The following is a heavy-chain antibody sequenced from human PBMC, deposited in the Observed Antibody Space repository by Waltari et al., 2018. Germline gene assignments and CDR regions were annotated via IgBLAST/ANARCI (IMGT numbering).Heavy chain of an antibody. CDR2: LRNTGGT. CDR3: ARLPTKYYDSIGWGFFDQ. D-gene: IGHD3-22*01. V-gene: IGHV4-59*08. CDR1: GDFLSDAH. Sequence: HVQLQESGPGLVKPSETLSLTCTVSGDFLSDAHWTWIRQAPGKGLVWIAYLRNTGGTKCTPSLQSRVTVSADTSKKQFSLRLTSVTAADTAVYYCARLPTKYYDSIGWGFFDQWGQGILVTVSP. J-gene: IGHJ4*02.